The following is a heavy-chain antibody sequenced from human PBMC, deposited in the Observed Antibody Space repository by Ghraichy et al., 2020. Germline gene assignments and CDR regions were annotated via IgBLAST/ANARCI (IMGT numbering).Heavy chain of an antibody. Sequence: SETLSLTCEVDGGPFSGYFWTWIRQTPGKGLEWIGETSYSGYTNYNPSLKSRVTISADTSKNQFSLKLSSVTAAATAVYCCARGSYSSGWPFDYWGQGTLVTVSP. J-gene: IGHJ4*02. CDR1: GGPFSGYF. D-gene: IGHD6-19*01. V-gene: IGHV4-34*01. CDR3: ARGSYSSGWPFDY. CDR2: TSYSGYT.